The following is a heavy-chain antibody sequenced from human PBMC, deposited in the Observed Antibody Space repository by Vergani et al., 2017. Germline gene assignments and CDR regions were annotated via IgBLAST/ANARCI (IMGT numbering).Heavy chain of an antibody. J-gene: IGHJ5*01. D-gene: IGHD1-1*01. V-gene: IGHV3-33*01. CDR3: ARWGNEKRLDS. CDR1: GFTFSSHG. CDR2: IWYDGSNK. Sequence: VQLVESGGGLVKPGGSLRLSCVASGFTFSSHGMHWVRQAPGKGLEWVAVIWYDGSNKYYGDSVKGRFTISRDNSKNTLYLQMNSLRVEDTAVYYCARWGNEKRLDSWGQGTLVTVSS.